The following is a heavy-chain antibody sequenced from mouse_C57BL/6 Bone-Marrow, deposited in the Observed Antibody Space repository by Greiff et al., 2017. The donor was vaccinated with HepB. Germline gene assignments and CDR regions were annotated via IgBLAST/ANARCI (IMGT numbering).Heavy chain of an antibody. D-gene: IGHD1-1*01. J-gene: IGHJ1*03. CDR3: ARKDYGSSLDWYFDV. CDR1: GYTFTDYY. CDR2: IFPGSGST. Sequence: QVQLQQSGPELVKPGASVKISCKASGYTFTDYYINWVKQRPGQGLEWIGWIFPGSGSTYYNEKFKGKATLTVDKSSSTAYMLLSSLTSEDSAVYFCARKDYGSSLDWYFDVWGTGTTVTVSS. V-gene: IGHV1-75*01.